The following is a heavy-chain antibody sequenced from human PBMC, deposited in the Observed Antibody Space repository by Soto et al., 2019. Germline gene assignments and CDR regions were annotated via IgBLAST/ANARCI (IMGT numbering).Heavy chain of an antibody. CDR3: ARDKIWLQRYYYYGMDV. D-gene: IGHD5-12*01. V-gene: IGHV3-74*01. Sequence: PGGSLRLSCAASGFTFSSYWMHWVRQAPGKGLVWVSRINSDGSSTSYADSVKGRFTISRDNAKNTPYLQMNSLRAEDTAVYYCARDKIWLQRYYYYGMDVWGQGTTVTVSS. CDR2: INSDGSST. CDR1: GFTFSSYW. J-gene: IGHJ6*02.